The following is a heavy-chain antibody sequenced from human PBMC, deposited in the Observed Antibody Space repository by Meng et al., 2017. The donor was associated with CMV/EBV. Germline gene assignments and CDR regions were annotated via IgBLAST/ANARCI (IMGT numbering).Heavy chain of an antibody. Sequence: GSLRLSCTVSGYSISSGYYWGWIRQPPGKGLAWIGSIYHSGSTYYNPSLKSRVTISVDTSKNQFSLKLSSVTAADTAVYYCASLIAARERNDYWGQGTLVTVSS. CDR2: IYHSGST. D-gene: IGHD6-6*01. V-gene: IGHV4-38-2*02. CDR3: ASLIAARERNDY. J-gene: IGHJ4*02. CDR1: GYSISSGYY.